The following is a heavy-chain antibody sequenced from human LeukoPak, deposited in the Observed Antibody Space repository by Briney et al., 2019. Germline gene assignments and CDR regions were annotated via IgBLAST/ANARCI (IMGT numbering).Heavy chain of an antibody. CDR2: INHSGST. Sequence: SETLSLTCAVYGGSFSGYYWSWIRQPPGKGLEWIGEINHSGSTNYNPSLKSRVTISVNTSKNQFSLKLSSVTAADTAVYYCARDPSRSHWGYFDYWGQGTLVTVSS. CDR3: ARDPSRSHWGYFDY. J-gene: IGHJ4*02. D-gene: IGHD7-27*01. V-gene: IGHV4-34*01. CDR1: GGSFSGYY.